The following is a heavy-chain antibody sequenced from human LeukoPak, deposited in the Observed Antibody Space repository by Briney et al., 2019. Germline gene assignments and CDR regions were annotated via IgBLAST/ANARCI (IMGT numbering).Heavy chain of an antibody. CDR3: AKGSARTKYDMDV. J-gene: IGHJ6*03. CDR1: GFTFSSYA. V-gene: IGHV3-23*01. Sequence: GGSLRLSCAASGFTFSSYAMNWVRQAPGNGLEWVSAISEGGESTIHADSVKGRFTIPRDNSKNTVYLQMNSLRAEDTAVYYCAKGSARTKYDMDVWGKGTTVTVS. CDR2: ISEGGEST.